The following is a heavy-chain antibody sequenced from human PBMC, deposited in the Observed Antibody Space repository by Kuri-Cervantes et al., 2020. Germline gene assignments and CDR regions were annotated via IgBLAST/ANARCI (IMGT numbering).Heavy chain of an antibody. J-gene: IGHJ6*02. CDR3: AKDPQPRLLWFGEGVYYGMDV. D-gene: IGHD3-10*01. Sequence: GESLKISCAASGFTVSSNYMSWVRQAPGKGLEWVSVIYSGGSTYYADSVKGRFTISRDNSKNTLYLQMNSLRAEDTAVYYCAKDPQPRLLWFGEGVYYGMDVWGQGTTVTVSS. CDR2: IYSGGST. V-gene: IGHV3-53*01. CDR1: GFTVSSNY.